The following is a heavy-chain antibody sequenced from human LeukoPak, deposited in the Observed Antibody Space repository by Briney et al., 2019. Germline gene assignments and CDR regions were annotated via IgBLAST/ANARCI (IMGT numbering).Heavy chain of an antibody. D-gene: IGHD2-15*01. CDR1: GGSFSGYY. Sequence: SETLSLTCAVYGGSFSGYYWSWLRQPPGKGLEWIGEINHSGSTNYNPSLKSRVTISVDTSKNQFSLKLSSVTAADTAVYYCARGGPLQNIVVVVAATQNWFDPWGQGTLVTVSS. V-gene: IGHV4-34*01. CDR3: ARGGPLQNIVVVVAATQNWFDP. CDR2: INHSGST. J-gene: IGHJ5*02.